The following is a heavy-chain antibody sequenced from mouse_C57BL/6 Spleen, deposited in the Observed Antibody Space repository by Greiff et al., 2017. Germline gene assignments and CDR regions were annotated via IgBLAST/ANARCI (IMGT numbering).Heavy chain of an antibody. D-gene: IGHD4-1*01. Sequence: EVMLVESGGGLVKPGGSLKLSCAASGFTFSSYAMSWVRQTPEKRLEWVATISDGGSYTYYPDNVKGRFTISRDNAKNNLYLQMSHLKSEDTAMYYCARGTELTGYFDYWGQGTTLTVSS. V-gene: IGHV5-4*03. J-gene: IGHJ2*01. CDR1: GFTFSSYA. CDR2: ISDGGSYT. CDR3: ARGTELTGYFDY.